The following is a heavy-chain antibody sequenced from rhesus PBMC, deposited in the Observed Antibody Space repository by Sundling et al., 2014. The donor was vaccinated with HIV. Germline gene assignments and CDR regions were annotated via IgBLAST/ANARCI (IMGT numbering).Heavy chain of an antibody. CDR1: GGSISDNYY. D-gene: IGHD3-9*01. V-gene: IGHV4S9*01. Sequence: QVQLQESGPAVVKPSETLSLTCAVSGGSISDNYYWNWIRQSPGKGLEWIGNIYGNSGSTHYNPSLKSRVAISKDTSKNQFFLKLSSVTAADTAVYYCGRVGYYEDDYGYYHSDYWGQGVLVTVSS. CDR2: IYGNSGST. J-gene: IGHJ4*01. CDR3: GRVGYYEDDYGYYHSDY.